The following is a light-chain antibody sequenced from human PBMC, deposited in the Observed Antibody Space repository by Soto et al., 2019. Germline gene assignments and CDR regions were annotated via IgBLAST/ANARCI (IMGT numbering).Light chain of an antibody. CDR1: QGIRNF. CDR3: QKYSSVPV. J-gene: IGKJ3*01. V-gene: IGKV1-27*01. Sequence: DIQMTQSPTSLSASVGDRVTITCRASQGIRNFVAWYQQKPGKAPKLLIYAASTLQSGVPSRFSGSGSGTDFTLAFSGLQPEDVASYSCQKYSSVPVFGPGTKV. CDR2: AAS.